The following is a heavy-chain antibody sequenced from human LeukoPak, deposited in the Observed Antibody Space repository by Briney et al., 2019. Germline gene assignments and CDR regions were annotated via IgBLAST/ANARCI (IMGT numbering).Heavy chain of an antibody. CDR2: IYYSGST. CDR3: AKESQASSGYWVDC. Sequence: TSETLSLTCTVSGGSISSSSYYWGWIRQPPGKGLEWIGSIYYSGSTYYNPSLKSRVTISVDTSKNQFSLKLSSVTAADTAVYYCAKESQASSGYWVDCWGQGTLVTVSS. V-gene: IGHV4-39*07. J-gene: IGHJ4*02. D-gene: IGHD3-22*01. CDR1: GGSISSSSYY.